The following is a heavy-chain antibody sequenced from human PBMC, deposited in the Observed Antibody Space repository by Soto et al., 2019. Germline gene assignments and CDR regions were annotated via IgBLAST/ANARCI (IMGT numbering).Heavy chain of an antibody. J-gene: IGHJ4*02. CDR2: IIPIFGTA. CDR3: ARGGWLRTRRYYFDY. D-gene: IGHD5-12*01. CDR1: GGTFSSYA. V-gene: IGHV1-69*01. Sequence: QVQLVQSGAEVKKPGSSVKVSCKASGGTFSSYAISWVRQAPGQGLEWMGGIIPIFGTANYAQKFQGRVTITADESTRTAYREVSSLRSEDTAVYYCARGGWLRTRRYYFDYWGQGTLVTVSS.